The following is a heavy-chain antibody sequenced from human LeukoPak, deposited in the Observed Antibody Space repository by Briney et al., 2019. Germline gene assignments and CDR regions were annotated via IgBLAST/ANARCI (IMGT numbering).Heavy chain of an antibody. V-gene: IGHV3-21*01. CDR3: ARALEGDYYYYMDV. J-gene: IGHJ6*03. CDR2: ISSSSHYI. D-gene: IGHD1-26*01. CDR1: GFTVSSNS. Sequence: GGSLRLSCTVSGFTVSSNSMSWVRQAPGKGLEWVSAISSSSHYIYYVDSAKGRFTISRDNAKNSLYLQMNSLRAEDTAVYYCARALEGDYYYYMDVWGKGTTVTISS.